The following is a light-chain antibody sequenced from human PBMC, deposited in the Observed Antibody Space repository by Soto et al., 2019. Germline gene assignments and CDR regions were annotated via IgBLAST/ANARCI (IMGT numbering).Light chain of an antibody. J-gene: IGKJ4*01. CDR3: QQYNSYPLT. V-gene: IGKV3-11*01. CDR2: DAS. CDR1: QSVSSY. Sequence: EIVLTQSPATLSLSPGERATLSRRASQSVSSYLAWYQQKPGQAPRLLIYDASNRATGIPARFSGSGSGTDFTLTISSLQPEDSATYYCQQYNSYPLTFGGGTKVDIK.